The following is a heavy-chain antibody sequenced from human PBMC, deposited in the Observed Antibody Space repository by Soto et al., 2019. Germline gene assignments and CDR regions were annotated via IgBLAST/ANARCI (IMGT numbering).Heavy chain of an antibody. CDR2: IYHGVST. V-gene: IGHV4-30-2*01. CDR1: GGSISSGGYS. Sequence: SETLSLTCAVSGGSISSGGYSWSWTRQPPGKGLECIGYIYHGVSTYYNPSLKSRVTISVDRSKNQFSLKLSSVTAADTAVYYCARGPPLGYWGQGTLVTVS. J-gene: IGHJ4*02. CDR3: ARGPPLGY.